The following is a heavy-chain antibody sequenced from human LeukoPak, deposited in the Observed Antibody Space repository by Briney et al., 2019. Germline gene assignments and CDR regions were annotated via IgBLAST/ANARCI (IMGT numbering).Heavy chain of an antibody. CDR1: GYTFTSYG. Sequence: EASVKVSCKASGYTFTSYGISWVRQAPGQGLEWMGWISAYNGNTNYAQKLQGRVTMTTDTSTSTAYMELRSLRSDDTAVYYCAREGVEATFGGYFDYWGQGTLVTVSS. CDR2: ISAYNGNT. V-gene: IGHV1-18*01. D-gene: IGHD3-16*01. J-gene: IGHJ4*02. CDR3: AREGVEATFGGYFDY.